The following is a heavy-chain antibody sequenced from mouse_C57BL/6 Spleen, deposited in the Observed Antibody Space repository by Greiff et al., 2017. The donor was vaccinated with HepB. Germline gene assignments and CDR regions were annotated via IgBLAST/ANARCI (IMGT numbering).Heavy chain of an antibody. D-gene: IGHD1-1*01. Sequence: EVQLQQSGPELVKPGASVKISCKASGYTFTDYYMNWVKQSHGKSLEWIGDINPNNGGTSYNQKFKGKATLTVDKSSSTAYMELRSLTSEGFAVYYCARGSSYFWFAYWGQGTLVTVSA. CDR2: INPNNGGT. J-gene: IGHJ3*01. V-gene: IGHV1-26*01. CDR1: GYTFTDYY. CDR3: ARGSSYFWFAY.